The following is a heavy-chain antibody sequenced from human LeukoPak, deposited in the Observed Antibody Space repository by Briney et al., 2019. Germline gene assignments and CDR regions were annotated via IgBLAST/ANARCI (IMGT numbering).Heavy chain of an antibody. J-gene: IGHJ4*02. CDR1: GYTFTSYD. Sequence: ASVKVSCKASGYTFTSYDINWVRQATGQGLEWMGWMNPNSGNTGYAQKFQGRVTMTRNTSISTAYMELSSLRSEDTAVYYCARGPSTYYDFWSGYYLRTDTNDYWGQGTLVTVSS. CDR3: ARGPSTYYDFWSGYYLRTDTNDY. CDR2: MNPNSGNT. D-gene: IGHD3-3*01. V-gene: IGHV1-8*01.